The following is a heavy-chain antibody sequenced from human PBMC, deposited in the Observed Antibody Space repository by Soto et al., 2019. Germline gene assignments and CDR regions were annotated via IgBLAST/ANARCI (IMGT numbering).Heavy chain of an antibody. V-gene: IGHV1-18*01. CDR1: GYTFRNFG. CDR2: ISAYNPSA. J-gene: IGHJ4*02. CDR3: ARENSYFDY. Sequence: QIQLLQSGAEVKKPGASVKVTCKASGYTFRNFGISWVRQAPGQGLEWMGWISAYNPSANYAQKIQGRLTMTADTSTGTAYMELRSLRSDDRAVYYCARENSYFDYWGQGTLVTVSS.